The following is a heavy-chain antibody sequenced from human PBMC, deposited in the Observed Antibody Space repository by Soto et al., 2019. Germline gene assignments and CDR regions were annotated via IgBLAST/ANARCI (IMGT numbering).Heavy chain of an antibody. CDR1: GFTFSSYG. Sequence: QVQLVESGGGVVQPGRSLRLSCAASGFTFSSYGMHWVRQAPGKGLEWVAVISDDGSNKYYADSMKGRFTISRDNSKNNLYLQVKNLRGEEAAVYCCAKALAEGYNRPVDFDYWGQGTLVTVSS. J-gene: IGHJ4*02. CDR2: ISDDGSNK. V-gene: IGHV3-30*18. CDR3: AKALAEGYNRPVDFDY. D-gene: IGHD5-12*01.